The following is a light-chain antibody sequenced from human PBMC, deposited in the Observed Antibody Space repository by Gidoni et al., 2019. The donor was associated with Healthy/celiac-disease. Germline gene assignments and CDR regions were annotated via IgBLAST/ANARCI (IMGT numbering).Light chain of an antibody. CDR2: DAS. CDR3: QKRSNWLT. J-gene: IGKJ4*01. Sequence: EIVLPQSPATLSLSPGERATLSCRASQSVSSYLAWYQQKPGQAPRLLIYDASNRATGIPARFSGSGSGTDFTLTISSLEPEDFAVYYCQKRSNWLTFGGGTKVEIK. CDR1: QSVSSY. V-gene: IGKV3-11*01.